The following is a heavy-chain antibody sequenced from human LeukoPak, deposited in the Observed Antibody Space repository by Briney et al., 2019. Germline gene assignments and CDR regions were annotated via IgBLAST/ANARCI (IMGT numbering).Heavy chain of an antibody. V-gene: IGHV3-49*04. Sequence: GGSLRLSCTASGFTFGDYAMSWVRQAPGKGLEWVGFIRSKAYGGTTEYAASVKGRFTISRDDSKSIAYLQMNSLKTEDTAVYYCTRAGLEWLLPTDFDYWGQGTLVTVSS. CDR2: IRSKAYGGTT. CDR3: TRAGLEWLLPTDFDY. J-gene: IGHJ4*02. CDR1: GFTFGDYA. D-gene: IGHD3-3*01.